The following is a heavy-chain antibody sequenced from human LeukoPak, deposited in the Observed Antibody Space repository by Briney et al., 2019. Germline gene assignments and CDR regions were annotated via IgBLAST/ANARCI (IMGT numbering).Heavy chain of an antibody. D-gene: IGHD7-27*01. J-gene: IGHJ4*02. CDR3: ARVILGITTLLHVDY. Sequence: ASVKVSCKASGYTFTGYYMHWVRQAPGQGLEWMGWINPNSGGTNYAQKFQGRVTMTRDTSISTAYMELSRLRSDDTAVYYCARVILGITTLLHVDYWGQGNLVTVSS. V-gene: IGHV1-2*02. CDR2: INPNSGGT. CDR1: GYTFTGYY.